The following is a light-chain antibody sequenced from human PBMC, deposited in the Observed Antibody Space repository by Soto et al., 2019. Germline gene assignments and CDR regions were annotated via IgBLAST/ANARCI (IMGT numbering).Light chain of an antibody. CDR1: QNSQTN. Sequence: EIVVTLSPPPLSVSPSQRATLSCWAGQNSQTNLSCDQQKPGQTPRLLSDDATTRATCIPARFSGSGSGTEFTLTISLQSEDFAVYFCQQFNNWPITFGQGTRLEIK. J-gene: IGKJ5*01. V-gene: IGKV3-15*01. CDR2: DAT. CDR3: QQFNNWPIT.